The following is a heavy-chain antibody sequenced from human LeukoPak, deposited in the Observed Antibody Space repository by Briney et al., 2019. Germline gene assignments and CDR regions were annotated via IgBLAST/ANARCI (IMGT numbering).Heavy chain of an antibody. V-gene: IGHV4-4*07. J-gene: IGHJ4*02. D-gene: IGHD3-16*02. CDR1: GGSISSYY. CDR3: ARDLSVAFGGVIGPYYVDT. Sequence: PSETLSLTCTVSGGSISSYYWSWIRQPAGKGLEWIGRIYSSGSTNYNPSLKRRVTMSVDTSTNPCSLKLCSVTAADTAVYNCARDLSVAFGGVIGPYYVDTWGQGNLVTVSS. CDR2: IYSSGST.